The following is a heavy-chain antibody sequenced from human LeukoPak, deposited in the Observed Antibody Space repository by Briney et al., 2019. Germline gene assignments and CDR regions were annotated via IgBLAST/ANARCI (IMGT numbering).Heavy chain of an antibody. Sequence: GGAPGLSRAASGFSLSSYALSWGRPAPRKGRGGGSAIRSTDAGTYHADSVRGRFTISRDSSKNTLYLQMNSLRAEDAAVYYCAKAPVTSCRGAYCYPFDYWGQGTLVTVSS. D-gene: IGHD2-21*01. CDR2: IRSTDAGT. J-gene: IGHJ4*02. CDR1: GFSLSSYA. V-gene: IGHV3-23*01. CDR3: AKAPVTSCRGAYCYPFDY.